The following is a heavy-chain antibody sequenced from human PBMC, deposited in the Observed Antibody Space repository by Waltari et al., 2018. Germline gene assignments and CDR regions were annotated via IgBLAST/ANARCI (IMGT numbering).Heavy chain of an antibody. Sequence: QVELVQSGAEVRKPGASVKVSCKASGYSLTSYYMHWVRQAPGLGLEWMGRINPNSGDTNSARKFQGRVTLTRDTSVNTAFLELRSLTSDDTAVYFCARESAFSTSWYPGFDPWGQGTLVTVAS. V-gene: IGHV1-2*06. CDR1: GYSLTSYY. CDR3: ARESAFSTSWYPGFDP. CDR2: INPNSGDT. D-gene: IGHD2-2*01. J-gene: IGHJ5*02.